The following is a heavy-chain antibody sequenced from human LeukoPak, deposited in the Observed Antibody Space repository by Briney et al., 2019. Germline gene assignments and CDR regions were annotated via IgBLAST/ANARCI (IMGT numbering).Heavy chain of an antibody. Sequence: ASVKVSCKASGYTFTGYYMHWVRQAPGQGIEWMGRINPNSGGTNYAQKFQGRVTMTRDASISTAYMDLSRLRSDDTAVYYCARGNNYGSGSYYYYYMDVWGEGTTVSVSS. CDR3: ARGNNYGSGSYYYYYMDV. J-gene: IGHJ6*03. CDR1: GYTFTGYY. V-gene: IGHV1-2*06. D-gene: IGHD3-10*01. CDR2: INPNSGGT.